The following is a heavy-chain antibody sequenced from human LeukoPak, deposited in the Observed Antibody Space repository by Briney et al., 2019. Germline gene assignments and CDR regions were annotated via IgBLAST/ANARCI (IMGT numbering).Heavy chain of an antibody. D-gene: IGHD2-2*01. CDR3: AGGYCSSTSCSLDFDY. J-gene: IGHJ4*02. Sequence: ASVKVSCKASGYTFTSYQMHWVRQAPGQGLEWMGIINPSGGSTSYAQKFQGRVTMTRDTSTSTVYMDLSSLRSEDTAVYHCAGGYCSSTSCSLDFDYWGQGTLVTVSS. CDR2: INPSGGST. V-gene: IGHV1-46*01. CDR1: GYTFTSYQ.